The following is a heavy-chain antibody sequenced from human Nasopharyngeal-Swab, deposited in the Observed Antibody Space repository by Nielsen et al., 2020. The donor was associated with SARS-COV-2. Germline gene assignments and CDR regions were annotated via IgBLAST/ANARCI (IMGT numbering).Heavy chain of an antibody. Sequence: SETLSLTCTVSGGSISSSSYYWGWIRQPPGKGLAWIGSIYYSGSTYYNPSLKSRVTISVDTSKNQFSLKLSSVTAADTAVYYCARLGMTTVVSWGQGTLVTVSS. CDR3: ARLGMTTVVS. J-gene: IGHJ4*02. D-gene: IGHD4-23*01. CDR1: GGSISSSSYY. V-gene: IGHV4-39*07. CDR2: IYYSGST.